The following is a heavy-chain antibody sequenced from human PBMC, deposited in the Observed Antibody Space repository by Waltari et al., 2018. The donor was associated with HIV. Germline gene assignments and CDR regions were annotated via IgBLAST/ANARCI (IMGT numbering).Heavy chain of an antibody. D-gene: IGHD3-10*01. CDR2: ISWNSGSI. Sequence: EVQLVESGGGLVQPGRSLRLSCAASGFTFDDYAMHWVRQAPGKGLEGVSGISWNSGSIGYADSVKGRFTISRDNAKNSLYLQMNSLRAEDTALYYCAKGTAEYYGSGRLGVWGQGTTVTVSS. CDR1: GFTFDDYA. J-gene: IGHJ6*02. V-gene: IGHV3-9*01. CDR3: AKGTAEYYGSGRLGV.